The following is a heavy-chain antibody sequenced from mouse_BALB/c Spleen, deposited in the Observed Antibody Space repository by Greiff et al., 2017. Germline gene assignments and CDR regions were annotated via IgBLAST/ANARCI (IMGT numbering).Heavy chain of an antibody. V-gene: IGHV14-3*02. Sequence: VQLKESGAELVKPGASVKLSCTASGFNIKDTYMHWVKQRPEQGLEWIGRIDPANGNTKYDPKFQGKATITADTSSNTAYLQLSSLTSEDTAVYYCAASYGSSLYYAMDYWGQGTSVTVSS. CDR3: AASYGSSLYYAMDY. CDR2: IDPANGNT. CDR1: GFNIKDTY. D-gene: IGHD1-1*01. J-gene: IGHJ4*01.